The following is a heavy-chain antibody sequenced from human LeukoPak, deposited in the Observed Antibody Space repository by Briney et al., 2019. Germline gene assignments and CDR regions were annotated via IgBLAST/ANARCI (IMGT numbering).Heavy chain of an antibody. D-gene: IGHD1-26*01. V-gene: IGHV1-3*01. J-gene: IGHJ4*02. CDR2: INAGNGNT. CDR3: ARPRYSGSYLFDY. Sequence: QXXXQXLXWXGWINAGNGNTKYSQKFQGRVTITRDTSASTAYMELSSLRSEDTAVYYCARPRYSGSYLFDYWGQGTLVTVSS.